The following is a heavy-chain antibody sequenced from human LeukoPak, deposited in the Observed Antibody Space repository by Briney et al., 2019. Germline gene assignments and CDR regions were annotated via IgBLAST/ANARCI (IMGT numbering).Heavy chain of an antibody. CDR2: MNPNSGNT. CDR1: GYTFTSYY. J-gene: IGHJ3*02. D-gene: IGHD4-23*01. Sequence: GASVKVSCKASGYTFTSYYMHWVRQAPGQGLEWMGWMNPNSGNTGYAQKFQGRVTITRNNSISTVYMELSSLRSEDTAVYYCARRLGLRWDLQAFDIWGQGTMVTVPS. CDR3: ARRLGLRWDLQAFDI. V-gene: IGHV1-8*03.